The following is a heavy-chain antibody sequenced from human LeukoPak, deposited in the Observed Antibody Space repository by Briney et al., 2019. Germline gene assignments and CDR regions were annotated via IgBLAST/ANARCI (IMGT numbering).Heavy chain of an antibody. V-gene: IGHV3-7*01. CDR2: IKQDGSEK. D-gene: IGHD3-3*01. J-gene: IGHJ4*02. Sequence: GGSLRLSCAASGFTFSSYWMSWVRQAPGKGLEWVANIKQDGSEKYYVDSVKGRFTISRDNAGNSLYLQMNSLRAEDTAVYYCVRDTEYPDFWSGYYGWGQGTLVTVSS. CDR1: GFTFSSYW. CDR3: VRDTEYPDFWSGYYG.